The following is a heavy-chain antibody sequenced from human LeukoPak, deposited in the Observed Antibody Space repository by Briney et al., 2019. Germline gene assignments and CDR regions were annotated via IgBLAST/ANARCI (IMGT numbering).Heavy chain of an antibody. CDR1: AYSSTSYW. V-gene: IGHV5-10-1*01. Sequence: GESLKISCKGSAYSSTSYWISWVRQMPGEDLEWMGRIDPSDSYSPSFQGHVTISADKSISTAYLQWSSLKASDTAMYYCARQYYASGSYYNDLNWFDPWGQGTLVTVSS. CDR3: ARQYYASGSYYNDLNWFDP. D-gene: IGHD3-10*01. J-gene: IGHJ5*02. CDR2: IDPSDS.